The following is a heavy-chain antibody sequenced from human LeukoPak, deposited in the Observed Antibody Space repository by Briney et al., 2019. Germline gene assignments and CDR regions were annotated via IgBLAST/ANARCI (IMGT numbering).Heavy chain of an antibody. J-gene: IGHJ4*02. D-gene: IGHD2-15*01. CDR1: GYTFTSYG. Sequence: ASVKVSCKASGYTFTSYGISWVRQAPGQGLEWMGWISAYNGNTNYAQKLQGRVTMTTDTSTSTAYMELRSLRSDDTAVYYCARDIVVVAATSPLDYWGQGTLVTVSS. CDR2: ISAYNGNT. V-gene: IGHV1-18*01. CDR3: ARDIVVVAATSPLDY.